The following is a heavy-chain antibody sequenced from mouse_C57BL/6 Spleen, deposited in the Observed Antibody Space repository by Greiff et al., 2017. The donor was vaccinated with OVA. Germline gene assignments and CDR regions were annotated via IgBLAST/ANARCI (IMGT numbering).Heavy chain of an antibody. V-gene: IGHV5-6*01. CDR2: ISSGGSYT. CDR1: GFTFSSYG. D-gene: IGHD3-2*02. Sequence: EVKLMESGGDLVKPGGSLKLSCAASGFTFSSYGMSWVRQTPDKRLEWVATISSGGSYTYYPDSVKGRFTISRDNAKNTLYLQMSSLKSEDTAMYYCARHEGQATGYYYAMDYWGQGTSVTVSS. CDR3: ARHEGQATGYYYAMDY. J-gene: IGHJ4*01.